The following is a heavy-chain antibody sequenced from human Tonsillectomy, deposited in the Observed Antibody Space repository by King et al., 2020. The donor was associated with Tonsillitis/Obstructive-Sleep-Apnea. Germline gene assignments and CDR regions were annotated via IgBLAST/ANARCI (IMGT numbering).Heavy chain of an antibody. Sequence: EVQLVESGGGLVQPGGSLRLSCAASGFIFSISTMSWVRQAPGKGLEWVSAISGSGGNTYYADSVKGRFTISRDNSKNTLYLHMKSLRADDTAVYYYAREPPRRMFIPGWQDYWGQGTPVTVSS. V-gene: IGHV3-23*04. D-gene: IGHD2-21*01. CDR2: ISGSGGNT. J-gene: IGHJ4*02. CDR1: GFIFSIST. CDR3: AREPPRRMFIPGWQDY.